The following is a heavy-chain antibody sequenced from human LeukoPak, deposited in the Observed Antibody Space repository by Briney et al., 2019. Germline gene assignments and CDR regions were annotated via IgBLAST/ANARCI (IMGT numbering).Heavy chain of an antibody. Sequence: SETLSLTCTVSGYSLSSGYYWGWIRQSPGKGLEWIGRIYISGSTNYNPSLKSRVTISRDTSKNEFSLKLSSVTAADTAVYYCARDSRRDGYNLDYWGRGTLVTVSS. CDR1: GYSLSSGYY. CDR2: IYISGST. D-gene: IGHD5-24*01. J-gene: IGHJ4*02. CDR3: ARDSRRDGYNLDY. V-gene: IGHV4-38-2*02.